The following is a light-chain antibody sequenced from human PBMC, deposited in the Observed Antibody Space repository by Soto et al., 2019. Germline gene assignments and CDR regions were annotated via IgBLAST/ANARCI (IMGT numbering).Light chain of an antibody. CDR3: QQYNSYWT. Sequence: DIQMTQSPSTLSASVGDRVTITCLASQSISSWLAWYQQKPGKAPKLLIYKASSLESGVPSRFSGSGSGTEFTLTISSLKPDDFATYYCQQYNSYWTVGQGTKVEIK. J-gene: IGKJ1*01. V-gene: IGKV1-5*03. CDR2: KAS. CDR1: QSISSW.